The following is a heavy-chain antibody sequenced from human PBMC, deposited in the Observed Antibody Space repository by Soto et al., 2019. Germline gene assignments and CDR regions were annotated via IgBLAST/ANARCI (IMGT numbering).Heavy chain of an antibody. J-gene: IGHJ6*02. CDR2: INPNSGGT. V-gene: IGHV1-2*04. Sequence: ASVKVSCRASGYTFTGYYIHWVGQAPGQGLEWMGWINPNSGGTNYAQKFQGWVTMTRDTSISTVYMELSRLRSDDTAVLRPGSGKVWGLDVWGQGTTVTVSS. CDR1: GYTFTGYY. CDR3: GSGKVWGLDV. D-gene: IGHD3-10*01.